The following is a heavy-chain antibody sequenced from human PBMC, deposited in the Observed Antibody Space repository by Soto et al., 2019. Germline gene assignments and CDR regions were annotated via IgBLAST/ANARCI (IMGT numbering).Heavy chain of an antibody. CDR2: ISSTTNYI. CDR1: GFSFSSYA. Sequence: GGSLRLSCVASGFSFSSYAMNWVRQAPGKGLEWFSSISSTTNYIYYGDSMKGRFTISRDNAKNSLYLEMNSLRAEDTAVYYCARESEDLTSNFDYWGQGTLVTVSS. CDR3: ARESEDLTSNFDY. J-gene: IGHJ4*02. V-gene: IGHV3-21*06.